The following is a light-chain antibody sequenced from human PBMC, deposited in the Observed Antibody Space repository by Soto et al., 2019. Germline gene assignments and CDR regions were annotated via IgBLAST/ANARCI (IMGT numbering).Light chain of an antibody. CDR3: QQYGSSPRT. V-gene: IGKV3-20*01. J-gene: IGKJ1*01. CDR2: GAS. CDR1: QSVSSSY. Sequence: EIVLTQSPGTLSLSPGERAILSCRASQSVSSSYLARYRQKPGQAPSLLIYGASSRATGIPDRFSGSGSGTDFTLTISRLEPEDFAVYYCQQYGSSPRTFGQGTKVDIK.